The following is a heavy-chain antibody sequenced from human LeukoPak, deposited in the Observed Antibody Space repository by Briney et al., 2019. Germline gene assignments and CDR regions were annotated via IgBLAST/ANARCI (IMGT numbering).Heavy chain of an antibody. J-gene: IGHJ4*02. D-gene: IGHD1-7*01. CDR1: GDSISSSYY. V-gene: IGHV4-39*01. Sequence: SETLSLTCTVSGDSISSSYYWVWIRQPPGKGLEWIGSIYYTGSTYYNPSLKSRVTISVDTSKNQFSLRLSSVTAADTAVYYCVTLTGTTWDYWGQGTLVTVSS. CDR3: VTLTGTTWDY. CDR2: IYYTGST.